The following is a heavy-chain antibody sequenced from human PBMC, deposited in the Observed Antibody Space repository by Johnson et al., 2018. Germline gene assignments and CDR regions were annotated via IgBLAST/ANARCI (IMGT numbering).Heavy chain of an antibody. CDR1: GFTFSSSS. CDR2: ISGIGGSI. J-gene: IGHJ1*01. D-gene: IGHD1-26*01. V-gene: IGHV3-23*04. CDR3: EKKREWELA. Sequence: VQLVESGGGLVQPGGSXRLSCAASGFTFSSSSMIWVRQAPGKGLEWVSSISGIGGSIYYADSVKGRFTISRDNSKNTVYLQMKSQRAEDTAVYFCEKKREWELAGGKGTLVTVST.